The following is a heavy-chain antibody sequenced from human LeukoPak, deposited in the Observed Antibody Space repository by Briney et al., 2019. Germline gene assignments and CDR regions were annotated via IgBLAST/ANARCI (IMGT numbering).Heavy chain of an antibody. J-gene: IGHJ4*02. D-gene: IGHD6-6*01. CDR1: GDSISTGTCY. CDR3: ARGRIPYSSSSLDY. CDR2: INHSGST. V-gene: IGHV4-61*10. Sequence: SETLSLTSTVSGDSISTGTCYWSCIRQPAGKGLGWIGEINHSGSTNYNPYLKSRVTISVDTSNNQSSLKLRSVTAADAAAYYCARGRIPYSSSSLDYWGQGTLVTVSS.